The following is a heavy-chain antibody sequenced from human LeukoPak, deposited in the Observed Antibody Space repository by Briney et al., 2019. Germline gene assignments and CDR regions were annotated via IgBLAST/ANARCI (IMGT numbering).Heavy chain of an antibody. J-gene: IGHJ4*02. CDR3: AKQGPYCSSTSCSSGHFDY. CDR2: IIPIFGTA. V-gene: IGHV1-69*05. D-gene: IGHD2-2*01. CDR1: GGTFSSYA. Sequence: ASVTVSCKASGGTFSSYAISWVRQPPGQGLEWMGGIIPIFGTANYAQKFQGRVTITTDESTSTAYMELSSLRSEDTAVYYCAKQGPYCSSTSCSSGHFDYWGQGTLVTVSS.